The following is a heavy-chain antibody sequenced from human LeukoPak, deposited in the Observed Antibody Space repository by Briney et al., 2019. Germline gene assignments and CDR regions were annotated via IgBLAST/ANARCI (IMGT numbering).Heavy chain of an antibody. CDR3: ARGCRYSSSWYLGY. Sequence: SETLSLTCAVYGGSFSGYYWSWIRQPPGKGLEWIGEINHSGSTNYNPSLKSRVTISVDTSKNQFSLKLSSVTAADTAVYYCARGCRYSSSWYLGYWGQGTLVTVSS. CDR1: GGSFSGYY. J-gene: IGHJ4*02. V-gene: IGHV4-34*01. CDR2: INHSGST. D-gene: IGHD6-13*01.